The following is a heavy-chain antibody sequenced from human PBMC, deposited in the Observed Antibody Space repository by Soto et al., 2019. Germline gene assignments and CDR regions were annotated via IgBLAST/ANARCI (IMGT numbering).Heavy chain of an antibody. D-gene: IGHD4-17*01. Sequence: SETLSLTCAVYGGSFSGYYWSWIRQPPGKGLEWIGEINHSGSTNYNPSLKSRVTISVDTSKNQFSLKLSSVTAADTAVYYCARGYGKVYYYYYMDVWGKGTTVTVSS. V-gene: IGHV4-34*01. CDR3: ARGYGKVYYYYYMDV. CDR1: GGSFSGYY. CDR2: INHSGST. J-gene: IGHJ6*03.